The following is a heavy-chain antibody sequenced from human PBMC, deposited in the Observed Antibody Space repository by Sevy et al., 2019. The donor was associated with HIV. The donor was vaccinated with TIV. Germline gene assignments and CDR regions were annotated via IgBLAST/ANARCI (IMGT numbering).Heavy chain of an antibody. CDR3: VRDKEVGASILDA. CDR2: IKQDGSEA. D-gene: IGHD1-26*01. V-gene: IGHV3-7*03. Sequence: GALRLSCVASGFNFRNFWMSWVRQAPGKGLECVADIKQDGSEAYYVDSVKGRFTISRDNAKNSLYLQMNSLRDEDTAMYFCVRDKEVGASILDAWGQGTPVTVSS. CDR1: GFNFRNFW. J-gene: IGHJ5*02.